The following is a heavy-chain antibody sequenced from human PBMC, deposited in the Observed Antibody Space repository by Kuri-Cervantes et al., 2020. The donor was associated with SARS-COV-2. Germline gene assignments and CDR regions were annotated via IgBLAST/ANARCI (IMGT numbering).Heavy chain of an antibody. CDR3: ARDGGSVWHQLYYAMDV. CDR2: MNPNSGNT. Sequence: VQCYSQASGSTFPSYDINWVRPATGPWLEWMGWMNPNSGNTGYAQKFQGRVTMTRNTSISTAYMALSRLRSDDKAVYYCARDGGSVWHQLYYAMDVWVQGPTVTVSS. D-gene: IGHD2-8*01. CDR1: GSTFPSYD. J-gene: IGHJ6*02. V-gene: IGHV1-8*01.